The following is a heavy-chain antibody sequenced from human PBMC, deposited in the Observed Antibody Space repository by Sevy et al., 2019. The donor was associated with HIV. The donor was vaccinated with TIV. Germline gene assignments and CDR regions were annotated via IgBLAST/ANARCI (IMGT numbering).Heavy chain of an antibody. V-gene: IGHV4-61*02. Sequence: SETLSLTCTVSGGSISSGIYYWTWIRQPAGKGLEWFGRIYTSGGTRGTTDDNPSLRIRVTMSADTSKNQCSLKMTSVTAADTAWYFCAREDPLGNIDYWGQGTRVTVS. CDR3: AREDPLGNIDY. CDR1: GGSISSGIYY. D-gene: IGHD4-4*01. CDR2: IYTSGGT. J-gene: IGHJ4*02.